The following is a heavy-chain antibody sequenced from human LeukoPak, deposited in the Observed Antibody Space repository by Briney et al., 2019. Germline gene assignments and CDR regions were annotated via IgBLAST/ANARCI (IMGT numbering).Heavy chain of an antibody. V-gene: IGHV4-39*01. D-gene: IGHD1-26*01. CDR3: ARLLLYSGSLYYFDY. J-gene: IGHJ4*02. CDR1: GGSISSSYYY. Sequence: SETLSLTCTVSGGSISSSYYYWGWIRQPPGKGLEWIGSIYYGGITYCNPSLKSRVTISVDTSKNQFSLRLSSVTAADTAVYYCARLLLYSGSLYYFDYWGQGTLVTVSS. CDR2: IYYGGIT.